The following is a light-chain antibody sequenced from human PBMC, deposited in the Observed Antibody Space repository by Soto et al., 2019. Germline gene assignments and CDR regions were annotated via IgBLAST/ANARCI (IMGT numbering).Light chain of an antibody. CDR1: QSVSSSY. Sequence: EIVLTQSPGTLSLSPGERATLSCRASQSVSSSYLAWYQKKPGQAPRLLIYGASSRATGIPDRFSGSGSGTDFTLTISRLEPEDFAVYYCQQYGRSPRVTFGGGTKVDNK. CDR3: QQYGRSPRVT. V-gene: IGKV3-20*01. J-gene: IGKJ4*01. CDR2: GAS.